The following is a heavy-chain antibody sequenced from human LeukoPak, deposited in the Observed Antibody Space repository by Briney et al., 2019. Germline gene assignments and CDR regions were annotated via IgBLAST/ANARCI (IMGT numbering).Heavy chain of an antibody. CDR2: VSSSGSTI. CDR1: GFTFSSYA. D-gene: IGHD6-19*01. J-gene: IGHJ4*02. V-gene: IGHV3-11*01. CDR3: ARGPAVAGTPFDY. Sequence: GGSLRLSCAASGFTFSSYAMSWIRQAPGKGLEWVSYVSSSGSTIYYADSVKGRFTISRDNAKNSLYLQMNSLRAEDTAVYYCARGPAVAGTPFDYWGQGTLVTVSS.